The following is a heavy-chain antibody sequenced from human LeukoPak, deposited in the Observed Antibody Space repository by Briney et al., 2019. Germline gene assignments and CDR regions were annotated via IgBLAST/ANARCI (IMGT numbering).Heavy chain of an antibody. CDR2: IIPILGIA. Sequence: GASAKVSCKASGGTFSSYAISWVRQAPGQGLEWMGRIIPILGIANYAQKFQGRVTITADKSTSTAYMELSSLRSEDTAVYYCAGDRSGRGYSSSWYSAFDIWGQGTMVTVSS. CDR1: GGTFSSYA. D-gene: IGHD6-13*01. J-gene: IGHJ3*02. V-gene: IGHV1-69*04. CDR3: AGDRSGRGYSSSWYSAFDI.